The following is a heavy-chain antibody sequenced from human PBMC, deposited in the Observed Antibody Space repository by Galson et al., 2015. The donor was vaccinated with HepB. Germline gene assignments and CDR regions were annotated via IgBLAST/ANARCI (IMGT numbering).Heavy chain of an antibody. V-gene: IGHV1-69*13. CDR3: ASRNDSSGYAPRWSAFDI. D-gene: IGHD3-22*01. J-gene: IGHJ3*02. CDR2: IIPIFGTA. Sequence: SVKVSCKASGGTFSSYAISWVRQAPGQGLEWMGGIIPIFGTANYAQKFQGRVTITADESTSTAYMELSGLRSEDTAVYYCASRNDSSGYAPRWSAFDIWGQGTMVTVSS. CDR1: GGTFSSYA.